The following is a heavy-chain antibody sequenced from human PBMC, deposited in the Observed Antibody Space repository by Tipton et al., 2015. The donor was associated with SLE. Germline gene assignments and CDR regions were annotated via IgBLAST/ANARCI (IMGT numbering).Heavy chain of an antibody. CDR2: IYYSGTA. J-gene: IGHJ5*02. D-gene: IGHD4-23*01. CDR1: GGSISSGGYY. Sequence: TLSLTCTVSGGSISSGGYYWSWIRQHPGKGLEWIGYIYYSGTAYYNPSLKSRVTVSVDTAKNQFSLKLTSVTAADTAVYYCARDPLRDYGGQTAPESWGQGTLVTVSS. V-gene: IGHV4-31*03. CDR3: ARDPLRDYGGQTAPES.